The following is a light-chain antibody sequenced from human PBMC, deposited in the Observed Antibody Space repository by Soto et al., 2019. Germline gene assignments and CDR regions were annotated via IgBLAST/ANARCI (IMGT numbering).Light chain of an antibody. J-gene: IGKJ1*01. V-gene: IGKV1-5*03. CDR2: KAS. Sequence: DIQMTQSPSTLSASVGDRVTIICRASQSISTWLAWYQQKPGKAPKLLISKASNLDSGVPSRFSGSGSGTEFTLTISSLQPEDFATYYCQQYNSFIWTCGRGTKVDIK. CDR1: QSISTW. CDR3: QQYNSFIWT.